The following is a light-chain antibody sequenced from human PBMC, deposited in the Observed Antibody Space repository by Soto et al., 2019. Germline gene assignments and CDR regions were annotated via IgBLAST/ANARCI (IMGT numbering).Light chain of an antibody. CDR2: GAS. CDR3: QQYMHWPRT. V-gene: IGKV3-15*01. J-gene: IGKJ1*01. Sequence: ELVLTQSPVTLSVSPGERATLSCRASQSVSSNLAWYQHRPGQAPRLLIFGASTRATGVPARFSVVGSGTELTLTISSLQSEDFALYYGQQYMHWPRTFGQGTKVDIK. CDR1: QSVSSN.